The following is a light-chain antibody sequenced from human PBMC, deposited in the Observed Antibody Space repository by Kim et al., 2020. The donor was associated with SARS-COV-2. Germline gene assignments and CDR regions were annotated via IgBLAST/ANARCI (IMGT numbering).Light chain of an antibody. Sequence: QSVLTQPPSVSAAPGQKVTISCSGSSSNIGNNYLSWYQQLPGTAPKLLIYDYNRPPSGIPDRFSGSKSGTSATLGITELQTGDEADYYCGTWDSSLIAGVFGGGTQLTVL. V-gene: IGLV1-51*01. J-gene: IGLJ2*01. CDR3: GTWDSSLIAGV. CDR2: DYN. CDR1: SSNIGNNY.